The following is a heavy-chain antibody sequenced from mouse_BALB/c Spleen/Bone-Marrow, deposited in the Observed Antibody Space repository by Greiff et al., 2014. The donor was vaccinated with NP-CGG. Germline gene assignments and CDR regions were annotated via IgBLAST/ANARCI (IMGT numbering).Heavy chain of an antibody. Sequence: QLQQSGAELVRPGSSVKISCKASGYAFSVYWMNWVKQRPGQGLEWIGQIYPGDGDTSYNGKFKGRATLTADKSSNTAYMQLSSLTSEDSAVYFCARGGISVDYWGQGTTLTVSS. CDR2: IYPGDGDT. CDR3: ARGGISVDY. CDR1: GYAFSVYW. J-gene: IGHJ2*01. V-gene: IGHV1-80*01.